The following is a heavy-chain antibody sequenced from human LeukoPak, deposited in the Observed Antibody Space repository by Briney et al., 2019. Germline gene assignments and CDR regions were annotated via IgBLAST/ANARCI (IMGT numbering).Heavy chain of an antibody. CDR1: GGSIRSSSYY. CDR2: IYYSGST. CDR3: ARGYYCDS. Sequence: SETLSLTCTVSGGSIRSSSYYWGWIRQPPGKGLEWIGSIYYSGSTYYNPSLKSRVTISVDTSKNQFSLQLSSVIPEDTAVYYCARGYYCDSWGQGTLVTVSS. V-gene: IGHV4-39*01. J-gene: IGHJ4*02.